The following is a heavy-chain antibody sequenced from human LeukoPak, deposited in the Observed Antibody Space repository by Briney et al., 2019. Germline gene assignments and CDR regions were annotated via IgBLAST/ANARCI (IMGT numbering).Heavy chain of an antibody. V-gene: IGHV4-34*01. J-gene: IGHJ4*02. CDR2: MNHRGNT. D-gene: IGHD2-2*01. CDR1: GGSFSGSY. Sequence: SETLSFTCSVYGGSFSGSYWTWIRQPPGKGLEWIGEMNHRGNTNQNPSLKSRLTISVDTSKRQFSLRLRSVTAADTAVYYCARLIEVIPSAAEQPYKRQNYFDFWGQGTLVTVSS. CDR3: ARLIEVIPSAAEQPYKRQNYFDF.